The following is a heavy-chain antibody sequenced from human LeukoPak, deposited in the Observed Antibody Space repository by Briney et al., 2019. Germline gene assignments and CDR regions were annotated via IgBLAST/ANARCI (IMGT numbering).Heavy chain of an antibody. CDR2: VDFHGTS. CDR1: GYAIGSSHY. V-gene: IGHV4-38-2*01. CDR3: ARVVSQAAPDWYMDV. J-gene: IGHJ2*01. Sequence: SETLSLTCDVSGYAIGSSHYLGWIRRPPGRGLHWIGHVDFHGTSAYNASLRGRVTISIEASKNRFSLRLTSVTGADAAIYYCARVVSQAAPDWYMDVWGGGTVVIVSS. D-gene: IGHD2-21*01.